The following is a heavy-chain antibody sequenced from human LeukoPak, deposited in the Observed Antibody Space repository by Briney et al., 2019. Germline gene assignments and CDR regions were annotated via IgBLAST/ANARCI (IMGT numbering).Heavy chain of an antibody. D-gene: IGHD3-22*01. CDR3: AKDHRHYYDSSGYYDYYYYYMDV. Sequence: GGSLRLSCAASGFTFSSYGMHWVRQAPGKGLEWVAFIRYDGSNKYYADSVKGRFTISRDNSKNTLYLQMNSLRAEDTVVYYCAKDHRHYYDSSGYYDYYYYYMDVWGKGTTVTVSS. CDR2: IRYDGSNK. CDR1: GFTFSSYG. J-gene: IGHJ6*03. V-gene: IGHV3-30*02.